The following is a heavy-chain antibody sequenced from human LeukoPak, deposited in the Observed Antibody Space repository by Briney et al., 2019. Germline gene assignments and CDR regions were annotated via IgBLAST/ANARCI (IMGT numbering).Heavy chain of an antibody. CDR1: GFSFSSYE. CDR3: ARDRYGDYGHDY. D-gene: IGHD4-17*01. Sequence: GGSLRLSCAASGFSFSSYEMNWVRQAPGKGLEWVSHISSSSSYIYYADSVKGRFTISRDNAKNSLYLQMNGLRAEDTAVYYCARDRYGDYGHDYWGQGTLVTVSS. CDR2: ISSSSSYI. V-gene: IGHV3-21*05. J-gene: IGHJ4*02.